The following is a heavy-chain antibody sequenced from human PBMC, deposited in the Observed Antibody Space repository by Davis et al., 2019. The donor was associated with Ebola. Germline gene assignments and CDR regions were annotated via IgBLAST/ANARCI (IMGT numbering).Heavy chain of an antibody. CDR1: EFTLNNYA. CDR3: AKVPIAWPNCNSGNCYAQVYWYFDL. V-gene: IGHV3-23*01. D-gene: IGHD2-15*01. CDR2: ISPDGETT. Sequence: GESLKISCADSEFTLNNYAVSWVRQAPGKGLEWVSAISPDGETTYYADSVKGRFTISRDNSKNTLSLQMNSLRVEDTAVYFCAKVPIAWPNCNSGNCYAQVYWYFDLWGRGTLVSVSS. J-gene: IGHJ2*01.